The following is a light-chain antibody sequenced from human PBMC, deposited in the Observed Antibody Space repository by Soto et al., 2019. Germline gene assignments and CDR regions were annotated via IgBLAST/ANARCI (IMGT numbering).Light chain of an antibody. CDR2: EVS. Sequence: QSALSQPASVSGSPGQSITISCTGTSSDFGHYNYVSWYQQHPGMAPQLLIYEVSDRPSGVSDRFSGSKSGNTASLTISGLQAEDEADYFCTSYTATSAVIFGGGTKLTVL. CDR3: TSYTATSAVI. J-gene: IGLJ2*01. CDR1: SSDFGHYNY. V-gene: IGLV2-14*01.